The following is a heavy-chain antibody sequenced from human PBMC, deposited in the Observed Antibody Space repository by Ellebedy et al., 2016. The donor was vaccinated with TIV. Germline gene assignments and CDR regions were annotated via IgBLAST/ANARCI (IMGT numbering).Heavy chain of an antibody. D-gene: IGHD4-11*01. CDR1: GCTFSDYG. Sequence: PGGSLRLSCAASGCTFSDYGIHWVRQAPGKGLEWMGLIKYDGDTYYADAVQGRFIISRDNSKTTLYLQMNSLKAEETAVYYCAKRGGLTTNTPTYFDHWGQGSLVTASA. J-gene: IGHJ4*02. CDR3: AKRGGLTTNTPTYFDH. CDR2: IKYDGDT. V-gene: IGHV3-30*19.